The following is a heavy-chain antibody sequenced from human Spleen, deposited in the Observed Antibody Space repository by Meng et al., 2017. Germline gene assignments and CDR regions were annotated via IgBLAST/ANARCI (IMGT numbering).Heavy chain of an antibody. J-gene: IGHJ4*02. CDR3: ARGPTTMAHDFDY. V-gene: IGHV4-34*01. CDR2: INHSGST. CDR1: GGSFSDYY. D-gene: IGHD4-11*01. Sequence: QVHLQQWGGGLLKPSETLSRIWFISGGSFSDYYWSWIRQPPGKGLEWIGEINHSGSTNYNPSLESRATISVDTSQNNLSLKLSSVTAADSAVYYCARGPTTMAHDFDYWGQGTLVTVSS.